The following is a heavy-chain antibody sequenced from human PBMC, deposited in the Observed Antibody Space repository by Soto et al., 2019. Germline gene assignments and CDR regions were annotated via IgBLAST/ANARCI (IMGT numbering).Heavy chain of an antibody. CDR1: GYSFTSYW. Sequence: GESLKISCKGSGYSFTSYWIGWVRQMPGKGLGWMGFIYPSDPDTRYSPSFQGQVTISADKSISTAHLQGSSLKASDTAMYYCARQARYSSSWPDWGQGTLVTVSS. V-gene: IGHV5-51*01. CDR2: IYPSDPDT. CDR3: ARQARYSSSWPD. D-gene: IGHD6-13*01. J-gene: IGHJ4*02.